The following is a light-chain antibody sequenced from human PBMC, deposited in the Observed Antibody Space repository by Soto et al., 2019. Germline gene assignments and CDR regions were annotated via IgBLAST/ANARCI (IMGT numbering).Light chain of an antibody. CDR1: QSVRSSY. Sequence: EIVLTQSPGTLSLSPGERATLSCRASQSVRSSYFAWYQQKPGQAPKVLIYRASIRATGIPDRFTGSGSGTDFTLTISRLEPEDFAVYYCQQYGSSGTFGQGTKVDI. V-gene: IGKV3-20*01. CDR3: QQYGSSGT. CDR2: RAS. J-gene: IGKJ1*01.